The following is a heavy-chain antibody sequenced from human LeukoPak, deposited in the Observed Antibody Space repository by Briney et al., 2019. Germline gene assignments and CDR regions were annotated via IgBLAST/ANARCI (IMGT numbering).Heavy chain of an antibody. D-gene: IGHD6-19*01. J-gene: IGHJ5*02. CDR1: GYTFTSYG. CDR2: SSGYNGNT. Sequence: GASVKVSCKASGYTFTSYGISWVRQAPGQGLEWMGWSSGYNGNTNYAQKFQGRVTMTRDTSISTAYMELSRLRSDDTAVYYCARRASSGWSTNWFDPWGQGTLVTVSS. V-gene: IGHV1-18*01. CDR3: ARRASSGWSTNWFDP.